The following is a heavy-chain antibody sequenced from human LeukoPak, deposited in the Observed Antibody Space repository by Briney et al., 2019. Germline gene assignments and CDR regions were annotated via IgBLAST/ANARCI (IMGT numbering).Heavy chain of an antibody. D-gene: IGHD3-22*01. V-gene: IGHV4-39*01. Sequence: PSETLSLTCTVSGGSILDSTYYWAWIRQPPGKGLEWIATIFYTGNTHYNPSLKSRVTMSVDTVKNQFSLNLNSVTAANTAVYYCARQSSGYYYGWFDPWGQGTLVTVSS. CDR1: GGSILDSTYY. J-gene: IGHJ5*02. CDR3: ARQSSGYYYGWFDP. CDR2: IFYTGNT.